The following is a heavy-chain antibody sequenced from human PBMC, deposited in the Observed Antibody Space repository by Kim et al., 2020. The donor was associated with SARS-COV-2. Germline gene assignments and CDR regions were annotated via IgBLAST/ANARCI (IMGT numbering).Heavy chain of an antibody. CDR1: GDTFSGYY. CDR3: ARRSGVTWFDP. D-gene: IGHD3-3*01. Sequence: ASVKVSCKASGDTFSGYYMHWLRQAPGQGLEWMGWINPNSGGTNSAQKFQGRVTMTRDTSISTAYMELSRLRSDDTAVYYCARRSGVTWFDPWGQGTLVTVSS. CDR2: INPNSGGT. V-gene: IGHV1-2*02. J-gene: IGHJ5*02.